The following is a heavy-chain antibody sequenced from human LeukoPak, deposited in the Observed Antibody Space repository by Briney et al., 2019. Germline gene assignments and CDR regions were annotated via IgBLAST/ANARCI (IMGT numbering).Heavy chain of an antibody. Sequence: SETLSLTCTVSGGSISSSSYYWGWIRQPPGKGLEWIGSIYYSGSTNYNPSLKSRVTISVDTSKNQFSLKLSSVTAADTAVYYCARVRYYELDIWGQGTMVTVSS. CDR3: ARVRYYELDI. CDR2: IYYSGST. CDR1: GGSISSSSYY. J-gene: IGHJ3*02. D-gene: IGHD3-22*01. V-gene: IGHV4-39*07.